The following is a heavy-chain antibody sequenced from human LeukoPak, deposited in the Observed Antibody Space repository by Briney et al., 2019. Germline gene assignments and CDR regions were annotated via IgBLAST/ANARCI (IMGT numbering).Heavy chain of an antibody. Sequence: GGSLRLSCAASGFTFSSYSMNWVRQAPGKGLEWVSSISTSSSYIHYADSVKGRFTISRDNAKNSLYLQMNSLRAEDTAVYYCAREGGIAYFDYWGQGTLVTVSS. J-gene: IGHJ4*02. V-gene: IGHV3-21*01. D-gene: IGHD6-13*01. CDR2: ISTSSSYI. CDR3: AREGGIAYFDY. CDR1: GFTFSSYS.